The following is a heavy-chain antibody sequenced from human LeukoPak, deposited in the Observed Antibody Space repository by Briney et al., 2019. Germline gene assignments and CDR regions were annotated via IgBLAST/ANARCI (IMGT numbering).Heavy chain of an antibody. V-gene: IGHV3-21*04. CDR3: AKGREQQLVLFDY. CDR2: ISSSSSYI. Sequence: GGSLRLSCAASGFTFSGYSMNWVRQAPGKGLEWVSSISSSSSYIYYADSVKGRFTITRDNAKNSLYLQMNSLRAEDTALYYCAKGREQQLVLFDYWGQGTLVTVSS. D-gene: IGHD6-13*01. J-gene: IGHJ4*02. CDR1: GFTFSGYS.